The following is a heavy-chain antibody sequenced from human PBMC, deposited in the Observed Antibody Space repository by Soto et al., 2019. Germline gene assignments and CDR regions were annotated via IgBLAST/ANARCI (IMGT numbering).Heavy chain of an antibody. CDR2: NYYSGST. CDR1: GGSISSGGYY. V-gene: IGHV4-31*03. D-gene: IGHD3-22*01. CDR3: ARAPDSSGYYGSWVSWFDP. J-gene: IGHJ5*02. Sequence: TLSLTCTVSGGSISSGGYYWSWIRQHPGKGLEWIGYNYYSGSTYYNPSLKSRVTISVDTSKNQFSLKLSSVTAADTAVYYCARAPDSSGYYGSWVSWFDPWGQGTLVTVSS.